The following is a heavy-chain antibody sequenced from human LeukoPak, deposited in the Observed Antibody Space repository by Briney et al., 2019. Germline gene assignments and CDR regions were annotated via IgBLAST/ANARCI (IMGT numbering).Heavy chain of an antibody. Sequence: ASVKVSCKASGGTFSSYAINWVRQAPGQGLEWMGGIIPIFGTANYAQKFQGRVTITADKSTSTAYMELSSLRSEDTAVYYCARGGSYYDSSGYWGQGTLVTVSS. D-gene: IGHD3-22*01. CDR2: IIPIFGTA. J-gene: IGHJ4*02. CDR1: GGTFSSYA. V-gene: IGHV1-69*06. CDR3: ARGGSYYDSSGY.